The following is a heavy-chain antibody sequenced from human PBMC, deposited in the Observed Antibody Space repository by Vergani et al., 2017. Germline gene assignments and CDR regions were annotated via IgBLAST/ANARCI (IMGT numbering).Heavy chain of an antibody. CDR3: ARDYDILTGYYRSRWFDP. Sequence: QLQLQESGPGLVKPSETLSLTCTVSGGSISSSSYYWGWIRQPPGKGLEWIGSIYYSGSTYYNPSLKSRVTISVDTSKNQFSLKLSSLTAADTAVYYCARDYDILTGYYRSRWFDPWGQGTLVTVSS. D-gene: IGHD3-9*01. V-gene: IGHV4-39*07. J-gene: IGHJ5*02. CDR1: GGSISSSSYY. CDR2: IYYSGST.